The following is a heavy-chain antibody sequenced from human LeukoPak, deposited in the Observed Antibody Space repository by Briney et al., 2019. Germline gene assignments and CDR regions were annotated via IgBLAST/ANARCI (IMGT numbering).Heavy chain of an antibody. CDR3: AIRDCTNGVCYFDY. CDR2: INHSGST. D-gene: IGHD2-8*01. Sequence: SETLSLTCAVYGGSFSGYYWSWIRQPPGKGLEWIGEINHSGSTNYNPSLKSRVTISVDTSKNQLSLKLSSVTAADTAVYYCAIRDCTNGVCYFDYWGQGTLVTVSS. J-gene: IGHJ4*02. CDR1: GGSFSGYY. V-gene: IGHV4-34*01.